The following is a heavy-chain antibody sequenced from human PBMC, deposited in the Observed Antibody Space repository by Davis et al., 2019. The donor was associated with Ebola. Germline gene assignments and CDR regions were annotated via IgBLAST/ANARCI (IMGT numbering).Heavy chain of an antibody. J-gene: IGHJ6*02. CDR3: ARHYVYDYYMGLDV. V-gene: IGHV3-7*01. CDR2: IKQDGSEK. Sequence: GESLKISCAASGLSFSNYWMNWVRQAPGKGLEWVANIKQDGSEKYYVDSVKGRFTISRDNSKNTIYLQMNSLRAEDTAVYYCARHYVYDYYMGLDVWGQGTTVTVSS. D-gene: IGHD3-16*01. CDR1: GLSFSNYW.